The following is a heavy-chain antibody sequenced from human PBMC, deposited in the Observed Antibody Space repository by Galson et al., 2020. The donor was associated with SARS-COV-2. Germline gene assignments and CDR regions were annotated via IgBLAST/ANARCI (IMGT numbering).Heavy chain of an antibody. CDR2: TYYRSKWYN. CDR1: GDSVSSNSAT. V-gene: IGHV6-1*01. D-gene: IGHD1-1*01. Sequence: SETLSLTCAISGDSVSSNSATWNWIRQSPSRGLEWLGRTYYRSKWYNEYGVAAQSRITIDADTSKNQFSLQVRSVTPEDTAVYYCARQLERLTSSKRSDYLDVWGKGTTVTISS. J-gene: IGHJ6*04. CDR3: ARQLERLTSSKRSDYLDV.